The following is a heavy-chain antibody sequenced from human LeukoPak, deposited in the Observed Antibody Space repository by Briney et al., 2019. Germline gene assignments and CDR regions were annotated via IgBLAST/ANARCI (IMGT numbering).Heavy chain of an antibody. J-gene: IGHJ3*02. CDR3: ARGSSDIAAAGTDAFDI. D-gene: IGHD6-13*01. Sequence: GASVKVSCKPSGYTFTSYDINWVRQATGQGLEWMGWMNPNSGNTGYAQKFQGRVTMTRNTSISTAYMELSSLRSEDTAVYYCARGSSDIAAAGTDAFDIWGQGTMVTVSS. CDR2: MNPNSGNT. CDR1: GYTFTSYD. V-gene: IGHV1-8*01.